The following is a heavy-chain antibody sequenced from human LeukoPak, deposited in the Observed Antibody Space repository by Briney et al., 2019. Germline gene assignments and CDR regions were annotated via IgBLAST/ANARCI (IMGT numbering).Heavy chain of an antibody. CDR1: GYTFTGYY. D-gene: IGHD3-22*01. CDR2: INPNSGGT. V-gene: IGHV1-2*02. Sequence: ASVKVSCKASGYTFTGYYMHWVRQAPGQGLEWMGWINPNSGGTNYAQKFKGRVTMTRDTSISTAYMELSRLRSDDTAVYYCAREGVDYYDSSGYYSPGAFDYWGQGTLVTVSS. J-gene: IGHJ4*02. CDR3: AREGVDYYDSSGYYSPGAFDY.